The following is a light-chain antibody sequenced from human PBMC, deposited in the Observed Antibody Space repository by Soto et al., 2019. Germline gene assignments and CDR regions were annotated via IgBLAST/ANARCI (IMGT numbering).Light chain of an antibody. CDR2: DVS. CDR3: SSYTSSSTPHVV. J-gene: IGLJ2*01. Sequence: QSVLTQPASVSGSPGQSITISCTGTSSDVGGYNYVSWYQQHPGKAPKLMIYDVSNRPSGVSNRFSGSKSGNTASLTISGLRAEDEADYYCSSYTSSSTPHVVFGGGTKVTVL. CDR1: SSDVGGYNY. V-gene: IGLV2-14*01.